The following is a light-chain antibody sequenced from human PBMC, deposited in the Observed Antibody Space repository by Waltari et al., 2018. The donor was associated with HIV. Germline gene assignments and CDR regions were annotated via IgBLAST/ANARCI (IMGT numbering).Light chain of an antibody. J-gene: IGKJ4*01. CDR2: GTS. Sequence: EIVLTQSPGTLSLSPGERATLSCRASQSISRSYLAWYQQKTGKAPRLLIDGTSSRANGIPDRFSGSGSGTDFTLTISRLEPEDFAVYYCQQYGSSPPITFGGGTKVEIK. CDR3: QQYGSSPPIT. CDR1: QSISRSY. V-gene: IGKV3-20*01.